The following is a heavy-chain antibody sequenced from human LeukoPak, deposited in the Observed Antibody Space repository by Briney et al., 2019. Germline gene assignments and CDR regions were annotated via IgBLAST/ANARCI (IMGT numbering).Heavy chain of an antibody. J-gene: IGHJ4*02. CDR2: IYYSGST. Sequence: SETLSLTCTVSGGSISSSSYYWGWIRQPPGKGLEWIGCIYYSGSTYYNPSLKSRVTISVDTSKNQFSLKLSSVTAADTAVYYCARETEYQLLMYYFDYWGQGTLVTVSS. CDR3: ARETEYQLLMYYFDY. D-gene: IGHD2-2*01. V-gene: IGHV4-39*07. CDR1: GGSISSSSYY.